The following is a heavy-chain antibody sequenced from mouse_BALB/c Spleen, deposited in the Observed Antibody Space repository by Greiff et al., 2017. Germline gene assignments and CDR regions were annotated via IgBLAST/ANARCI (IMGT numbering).Heavy chain of an antibody. V-gene: IGHV1S56*01. J-gene: IGHJ4*01. CDR1: GYTFTSYY. CDR2: IYPGNVNT. Sequence: QVQLKESGPELVKPGASVRISCKASGYTFTSYYIHWVKQRPGQGLEWIGWIYPGNVNTKYNEKFKGKATLTADKSSSTAYMQLSSLTSEDSAVYFCARDGPMDYWGQGTSVTVSS. D-gene: IGHD2-3*01. CDR3: ARDGPMDY.